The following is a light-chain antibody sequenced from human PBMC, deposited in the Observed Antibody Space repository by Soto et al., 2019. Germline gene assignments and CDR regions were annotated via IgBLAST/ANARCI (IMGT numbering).Light chain of an antibody. Sequence: QSALPQPASVSGSPGQSITISCTGTITDVGNYDLVSWYQQYPGKAPKLVIYEVSHRPSGVSHRFSGSKSGNTASLTISGLQAEDEADYYCSSFSSSFSTKARHVFGTGTKLTVL. CDR1: ITDVGNYDL. V-gene: IGLV2-14*01. J-gene: IGLJ1*01. CDR2: EVS. CDR3: SSFSSSFSTKARHV.